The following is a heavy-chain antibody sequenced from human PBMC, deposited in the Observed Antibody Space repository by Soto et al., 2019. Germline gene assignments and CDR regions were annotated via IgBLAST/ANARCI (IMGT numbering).Heavy chain of an antibody. CDR3: ARDPSHSYGYYFDY. Sequence: QVQLVESGGGVVQPGRSLRLSCAASGFTFSSYAMHWVRQAPGKGLEWVAVISYDGSNKYYADSVKGRFTISRYNSKNTLYLQMNSLRAEDTAVYYCARDPSHSYGYYFDYWGQGTLVTVSS. CDR1: GFTFSSYA. V-gene: IGHV3-30-3*01. CDR2: ISYDGSNK. J-gene: IGHJ4*02. D-gene: IGHD5-18*01.